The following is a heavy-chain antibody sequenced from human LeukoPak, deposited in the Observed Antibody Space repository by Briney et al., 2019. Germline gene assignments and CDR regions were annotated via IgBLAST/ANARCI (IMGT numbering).Heavy chain of an antibody. CDR2: ISSSSSYI. V-gene: IGHV3-21*01. CDR3: ARAPRGILRARNYFDY. J-gene: IGHJ4*02. Sequence: PGGSLRLSCAASGFTFSSYSMNWVRQAPGKGLEWVSSISSSSSYIYYADSVKGRFTISRDNAKNSLYLQMNSLRAEDTAVYYCARAPRGILRARNYFDYWGQGTLVPVSS. CDR1: GFTFSSYS. D-gene: IGHD1-26*01.